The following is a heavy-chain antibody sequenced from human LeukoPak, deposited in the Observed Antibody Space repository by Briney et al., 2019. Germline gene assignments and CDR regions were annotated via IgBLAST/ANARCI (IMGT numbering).Heavy chain of an antibody. CDR1: GFTFSSYG. CDR2: IWYDGSNK. J-gene: IGHJ6*02. V-gene: IGHV3-33*01. CDR3: ARVQSAYYYYGMDV. Sequence: HPGRSLRLSCAASGFTFSSYGMHWVRQAPGKGLEWVAVIWYDGSNKYYAVSVKGRFTISRDNSKNTLYLQMNSLRAEDTAVYYCARVQSAYYYYGMDVWGQGTTVTVSS.